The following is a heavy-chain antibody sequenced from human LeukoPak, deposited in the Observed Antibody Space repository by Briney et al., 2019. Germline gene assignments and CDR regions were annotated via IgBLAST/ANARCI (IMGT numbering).Heavy chain of an antibody. CDR1: RFTFSSYA. Sequence: GGSLRLSCAASRFTFSSYAMSWVRQAPGKGLEWVSGISGSGGDTNYADSVKGRFTISRDNSKNTVYLQMNSLTAEDTAVYYCAKDRSGSTYYYYGMDVWGQGTTVTVSS. D-gene: IGHD1-26*01. CDR3: AKDRSGSTYYYYGMDV. CDR2: ISGSGGDT. V-gene: IGHV3-23*01. J-gene: IGHJ6*02.